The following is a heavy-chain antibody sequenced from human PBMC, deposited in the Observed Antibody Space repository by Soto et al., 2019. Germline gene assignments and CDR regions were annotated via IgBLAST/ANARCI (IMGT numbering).Heavy chain of an antibody. D-gene: IGHD6-13*01. V-gene: IGHV1-69*04. J-gene: IGHJ5*02. CDR1: GGTFSSYT. Sequence: SVKVSCKASGGTFSSYTISWVRQAPGQGLEWMGRIIPILGIANYAQKFQGRVTITADKSTSTAYMELSSLRSEDTAVYYCARDWVAAATNWFDPWGQGTLVTV. CDR2: IIPILGIA. CDR3: ARDWVAAATNWFDP.